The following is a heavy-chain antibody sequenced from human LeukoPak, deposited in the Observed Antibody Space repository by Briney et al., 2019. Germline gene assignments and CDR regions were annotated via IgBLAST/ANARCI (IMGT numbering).Heavy chain of an antibody. CDR3: ARPKGAVAGTFPFDY. CDR2: IKQDGSEK. V-gene: IGHV3-7*03. J-gene: IGHJ4*02. Sequence: GGSLRLSSAASGFTFSSYWMSWVRQAPGKGLEWVANIKQDGSEKYYVDSVKGRFTISRDNAKNSLYLQMNSLRAEDTAVYYCARPKGAVAGTFPFDYWGQGTLVTVSS. D-gene: IGHD6-19*01. CDR1: GFTFSSYW.